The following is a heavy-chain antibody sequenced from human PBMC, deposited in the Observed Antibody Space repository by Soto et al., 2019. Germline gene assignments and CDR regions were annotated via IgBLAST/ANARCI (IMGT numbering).Heavy chain of an antibody. CDR3: ARTCSGGSCRVYYYYYGMDV. Sequence: GESLKISCKGSGYSFTSYWISWVRQMPGKGLEWMGRIDPSDSYTNYSPSFQGHVTISADKSTSTAYMELSSLRSEDTAVYYCARTCSGGSCRVYYYYYGMDVWGQGTTVTVSS. D-gene: IGHD2-15*01. CDR2: IDPSDSYT. CDR1: GYSFTSYW. V-gene: IGHV5-10-1*01. J-gene: IGHJ6*02.